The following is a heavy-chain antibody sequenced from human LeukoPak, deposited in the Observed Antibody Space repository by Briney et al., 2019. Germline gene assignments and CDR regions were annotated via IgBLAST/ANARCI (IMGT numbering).Heavy chain of an antibody. CDR2: INPNSGGT. Sequence: VASVKVSCKASGYTFTGYYMHWVRQAPGQGLEWMGWINPNSGGTNYAQKFQGRVTMTRDTSISTAYMELSRLRFDDTAVYYCARPDSSGAPYYFDYWGQGTLVTVSS. V-gene: IGHV1-2*02. J-gene: IGHJ4*02. CDR1: GYTFTGYY. CDR3: ARPDSSGAPYYFDY. D-gene: IGHD3-22*01.